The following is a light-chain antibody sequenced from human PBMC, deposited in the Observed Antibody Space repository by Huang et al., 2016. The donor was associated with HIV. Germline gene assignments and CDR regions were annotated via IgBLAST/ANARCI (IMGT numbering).Light chain of an antibody. CDR2: GAS. V-gene: IGKV3-20*01. J-gene: IGKJ4*01. Sequence: EIVLTQSPGTLSLSPGERATLPCRASQSVSSTYLAWYQQKHGQAPRLLIYGASSRATGISDRVSGSGSGTDFTLTISRLEPEDFAVYYCQQYGSSPPLTFGGGTKVEIK. CDR3: QQYGSSPPLT. CDR1: QSVSSTY.